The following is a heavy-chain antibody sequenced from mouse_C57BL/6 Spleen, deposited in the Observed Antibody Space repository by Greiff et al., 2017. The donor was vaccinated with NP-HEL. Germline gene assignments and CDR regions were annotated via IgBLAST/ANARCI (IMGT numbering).Heavy chain of an antibody. V-gene: IGHV3-6*01. D-gene: IGHD2-12*01. CDR3: ARGLTLDY. CDR1: GYSITSGYY. Sequence: DVKLQESGPGLVKPSQSLSLTCSVTGYSITSGYYWNWIRQFPGNKLEWMGYISYDGSNNYNPSLKNRISITRDTSKNQFFLKLNAVTTEDTATYYCARGLTLDYWGQGTTLTVSS. CDR2: ISYDGSN. J-gene: IGHJ2*01.